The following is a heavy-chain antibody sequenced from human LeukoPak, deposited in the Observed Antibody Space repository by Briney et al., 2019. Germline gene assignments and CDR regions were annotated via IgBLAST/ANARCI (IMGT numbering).Heavy chain of an antibody. Sequence: PSETLSLTCTVSGGSISNYYWSWIRQPAGKGLEWIGRIYTSGSTNYNPSLKSRVTIFVDESNNQFSLKLSSVTAADTAVYYCARVGWGSSEIDYWGQGTLVTVSS. J-gene: IGHJ4*02. V-gene: IGHV4-4*07. CDR1: GGSISNYY. CDR2: IYTSGST. CDR3: ARVGWGSSEIDY. D-gene: IGHD6-25*01.